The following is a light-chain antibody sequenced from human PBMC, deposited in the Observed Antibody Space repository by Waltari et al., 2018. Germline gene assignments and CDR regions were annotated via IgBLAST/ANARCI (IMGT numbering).Light chain of an antibody. CDR1: QGISSY. J-gene: IGKJ4*01. CDR2: AAS. V-gene: IGKV1-17*01. CDR3: LQHNSYPLT. Sequence: DIQMTQSPSSLSASVGDTVTITCRASQGISSYLHWFQQKPGKAPKLLIYAASSLESVVPSRFSGSGSGTEFTLTISSLQPEDFAAYYCLQHNSYPLTFGGGTKVEIK.